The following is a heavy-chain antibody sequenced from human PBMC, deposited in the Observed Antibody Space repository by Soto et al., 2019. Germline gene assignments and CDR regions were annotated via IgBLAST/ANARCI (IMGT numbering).Heavy chain of an antibody. J-gene: IGHJ4*02. D-gene: IGHD6-6*01. CDR2: ISRSSSYI. CDR3: ARDLYSSSARYFGY. V-gene: IGHV3-21*01. Sequence: PGGSLRLSCAASGFTFSSYSMNWVRQAPGKGLEWVSSISRSSSYIYYADSVKGRFTISRDNAKNSLYLQMNSLRAEDTVVYYCARDLYSSSARYFGYWGQGTLVTVSS. CDR1: GFTFSSYS.